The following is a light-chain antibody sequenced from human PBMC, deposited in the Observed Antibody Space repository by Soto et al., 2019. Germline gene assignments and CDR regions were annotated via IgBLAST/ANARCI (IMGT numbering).Light chain of an antibody. Sequence: DYQVTQSPSTLSAYVRDRVTITCRASQNIYTWLAWYQQKPGIAPKLLIHKASSLESGVPSRFSGSGFGTEFSLTISSLQPDDFGSYYCQHTRTFGQGAKV. CDR2: KAS. V-gene: IGKV1-5*03. J-gene: IGKJ1*01. CDR3: QHTRT. CDR1: QNIYTW.